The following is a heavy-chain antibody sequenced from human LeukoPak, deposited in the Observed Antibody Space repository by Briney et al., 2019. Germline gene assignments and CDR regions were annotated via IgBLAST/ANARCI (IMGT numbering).Heavy chain of an antibody. CDR1: GGSISNYY. CDR2: VYTTGTT. D-gene: IGHD3-16*01. J-gene: IGHJ4*02. CDR3: ARSPAFGGL. V-gene: IGHV4-4*07. Sequence: SETLSLTCTVSGGSISNYYWTWIRQPAGKGLEWIGRVYTTGTTNYNPSLKSRVTMSVDTSENQFSLKLSSVTAADTAVYYCARSPAFGGLWGQGTLVTVSS.